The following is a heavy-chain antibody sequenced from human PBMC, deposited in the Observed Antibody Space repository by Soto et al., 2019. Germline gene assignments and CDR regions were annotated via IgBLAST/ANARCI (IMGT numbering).Heavy chain of an antibody. CDR3: ARGGSNDWQVAFDI. D-gene: IGHD3-9*01. CDR1: GGSFSTYY. V-gene: IGHV4-34*01. CDR2: INHSGSN. Sequence: QLQQWGAGLLKPSETLSLTCVVSGGSFSTYYYNWIRQSPGKGLEWIGEINHSGSNNYSPSLKSRVTMSLATSKNQFSLKLTSVTDADTAVYYCARGGSNDWQVAFDIWGQGTMVTVSS. J-gene: IGHJ3*02.